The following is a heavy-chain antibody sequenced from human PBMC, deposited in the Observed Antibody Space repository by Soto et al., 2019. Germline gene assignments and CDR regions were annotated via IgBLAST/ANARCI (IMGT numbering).Heavy chain of an antibody. CDR3: SRGHPHQLVRGGGGMDV. Sequence: TLSLTYTVSGDSFGSGSYYWCWLRQHPGKGLEWIGYIYTSRTTYYNPSLRSRVTISGDTSKNQFSLKLNSVTAADTAVYYCSRGHPHQLVRGGGGMDVWGQGTTVTVSS. V-gene: IGHV4-31*03. D-gene: IGHD6-6*01. J-gene: IGHJ6*02. CDR2: IYTSRTT. CDR1: GDSFGSGSYY.